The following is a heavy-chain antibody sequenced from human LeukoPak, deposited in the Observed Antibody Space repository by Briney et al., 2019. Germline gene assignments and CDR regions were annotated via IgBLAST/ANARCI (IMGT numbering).Heavy chain of an antibody. CDR1: GGSISSYC. Sequence: SETLSLTRTVSGGSISSYCWSWIRQPAGRGLEWIGRIYTSGSTNYNPSLKSRVTMSVDTSKNQFSLKLSSVTAADTAVYYCARDSWGSPEDAFDIWGQGTMVTVSS. CDR3: ARDSWGSPEDAFDI. V-gene: IGHV4-4*07. CDR2: IYTSGST. J-gene: IGHJ3*02. D-gene: IGHD7-27*01.